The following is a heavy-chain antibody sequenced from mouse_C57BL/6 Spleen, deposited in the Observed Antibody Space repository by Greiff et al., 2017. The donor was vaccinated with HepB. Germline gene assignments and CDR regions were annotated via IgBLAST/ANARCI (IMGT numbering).Heavy chain of an antibody. CDR3: TRKITTVVFDY. V-gene: IGHV1-15*01. Sequence: QVQLQQSGAELVRPGASVTLSCKASGYTFTDYEMHWVKQTPVHGLEWIGAIDPETGGTAYNQKFKGKAILTADKSSSTAYMELRSQTSEDSAVYYCTRKITTVVFDYWGQGTTLTVSS. D-gene: IGHD1-1*01. CDR2: IDPETGGT. J-gene: IGHJ2*01. CDR1: GYTFTDYE.